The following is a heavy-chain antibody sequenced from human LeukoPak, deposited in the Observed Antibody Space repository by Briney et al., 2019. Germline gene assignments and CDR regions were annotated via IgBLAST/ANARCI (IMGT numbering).Heavy chain of an antibody. J-gene: IGHJ4*02. CDR2: INQYGTQK. Sequence: GGSLGLSCAVSGFTFSSYWMSWVRQAPGKGLEWVAKINQYGTQKYYVDSVKGRFTISRDNAKNSLYLQMNSLRAEDTAVYYCAREVREVPHWGEGTRVPLSS. V-gene: IGHV3-7*04. CDR1: GFTFSSYW. D-gene: IGHD2-2*01. CDR3: AREVREVPH.